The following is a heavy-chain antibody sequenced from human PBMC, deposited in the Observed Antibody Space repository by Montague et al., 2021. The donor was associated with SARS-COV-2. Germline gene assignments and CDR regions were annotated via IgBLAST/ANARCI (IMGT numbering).Heavy chain of an antibody. J-gene: IGHJ4*02. CDR2: IYYSGST. D-gene: IGHD3-3*01. CDR3: ASQVPDFWSGIDY. Sequence: ETRSLTCTVSGGSIRSYYWSWIRQPPGKGLEWIGYIYYSGSTNYNPSLKSRVTISVDTSKNQFSLKLSSVTAADTAVYYCASQVPDFWSGIDYWGQGTLVTVSS. CDR1: GGSIRSYY. V-gene: IGHV4-59*01.